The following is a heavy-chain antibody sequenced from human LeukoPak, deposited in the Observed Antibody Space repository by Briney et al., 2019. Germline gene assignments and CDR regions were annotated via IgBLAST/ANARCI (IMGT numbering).Heavy chain of an antibody. V-gene: IGHV3-64*04. CDR2: IGSNGSST. J-gene: IGHJ4*02. CDR1: GFTFSSYA. Sequence: GGSLRLSCADSGFTFSSYATHWVRQAPGKGLEYVSGIGSNGSSTSYANSVKGRFTISRDNSKNTLYLQMNSLRAEDTAVYYCAKSIAVAFYSWGQGTLVTVSS. CDR3: AKSIAVAFYS. D-gene: IGHD6-19*01.